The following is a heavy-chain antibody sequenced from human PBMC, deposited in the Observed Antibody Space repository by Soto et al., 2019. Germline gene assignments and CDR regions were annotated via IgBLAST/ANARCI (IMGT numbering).Heavy chain of an antibody. J-gene: IGHJ4*02. Sequence: QVQLVESGGGVVPPGRSLRLSCAASGFTFSSYGMHWVRQAPGKGLEWVAVISYDGRNKYYADSVKGRFTISRDNSKNTLYLQMNSLRADDTAVYYCAKDDKGRIAVSGLDYWGQGTLVTVSS. D-gene: IGHD6-19*01. CDR1: GFTFSSYG. CDR2: ISYDGRNK. CDR3: AKDDKGRIAVSGLDY. V-gene: IGHV3-30*18.